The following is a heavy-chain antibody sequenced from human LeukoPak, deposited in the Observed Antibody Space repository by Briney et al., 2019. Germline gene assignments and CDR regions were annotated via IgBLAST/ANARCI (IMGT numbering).Heavy chain of an antibody. D-gene: IGHD2-2*02. J-gene: IGHJ5*02. CDR2: ISAYNGNT. CDR3: ARARKCSSTSYYSWFDP. V-gene: IGHV1-18*01. Sequence: ASVKVSCKASGYTFTSYGISWVRQAPGQGLEWMGWISAYNGNTNYAQKLQGRVTMTTDTSTSTAYMELRSLRSDDTAVYYCARARKCSSTSYYSWFDPWGQGTLVTVSS. CDR1: GYTFTSYG.